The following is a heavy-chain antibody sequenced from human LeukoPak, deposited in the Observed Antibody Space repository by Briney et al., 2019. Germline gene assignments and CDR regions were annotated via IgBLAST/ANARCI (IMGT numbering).Heavy chain of an antibody. D-gene: IGHD6-6*01. CDR2: INHSGST. J-gene: IGHJ4*02. Sequence: PSETLSLTCAVYGGSFSGYYWSWIRQPPGKGLEWIGEINHSGSTNYNPSLKSRVTISVDTSKNQFSLKLSSVTAADTAVYYCASGVAARKGGSTGLIDYWGQGTLVTVSS. V-gene: IGHV4-34*01. CDR1: GGSFSGYY. CDR3: ASGVAARKGGSTGLIDY.